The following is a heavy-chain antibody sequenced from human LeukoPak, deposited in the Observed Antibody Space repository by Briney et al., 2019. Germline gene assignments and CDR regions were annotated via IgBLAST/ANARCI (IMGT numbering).Heavy chain of an antibody. CDR2: IYSGGST. J-gene: IGHJ4*02. D-gene: IGHD1-26*01. Sequence: GGSLRLSCAASGFTVSSNYMSWVRQAPGKGLEWVSVIYSGGSTYYADSVKGRFTISRDNSKNTLYLQMNSLRAEDTAVYYCAKVTLWELGGFDYWGQGTLVTVSS. CDR1: GFTVSSNY. CDR3: AKVTLWELGGFDY. V-gene: IGHV3-53*05.